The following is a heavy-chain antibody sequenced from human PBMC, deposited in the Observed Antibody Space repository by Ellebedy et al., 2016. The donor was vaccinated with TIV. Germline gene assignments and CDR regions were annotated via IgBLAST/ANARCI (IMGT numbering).Heavy chain of an antibody. CDR2: IFSAADGGET. D-gene: IGHD4-23*01. CDR3: ARDPVGVGPAFDI. J-gene: IGHJ3*02. Sequence: PGGSLRLSCAASGFTVTTNYMNWVRQAPGKGLAWVSVIFSAADGGETHYADSVKGRFNISRDNSKDTLSLQVNSLRAEDTAVYYCARDPVGVGPAFDIWGQGTRVTVSS. CDR1: GFTVTTNY. V-gene: IGHV3-53*01.